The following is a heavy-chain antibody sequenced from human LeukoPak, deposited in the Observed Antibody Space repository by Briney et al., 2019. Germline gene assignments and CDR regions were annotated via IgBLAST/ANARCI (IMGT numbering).Heavy chain of an antibody. CDR2: INPNSGGT. CDR3: ARGKYGSGSYYFDY. D-gene: IGHD3-10*01. CDR1: GYTFTGYY. V-gene: IGHV1-2*04. Sequence: ASVKVSCRASGYTFTGYYMHWVRQAPGQGLEWMGGINPNSGGTNYAQKFQGWVTMTRDTSISTAYMELSRLRSDDTAVYYCARGKYGSGSYYFDYWGQGTLVTVSS. J-gene: IGHJ4*02.